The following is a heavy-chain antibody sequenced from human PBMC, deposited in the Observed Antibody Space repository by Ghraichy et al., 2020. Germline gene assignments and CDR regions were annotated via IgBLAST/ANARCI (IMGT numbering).Heavy chain of an antibody. CDR1: GFTFSSYG. J-gene: IGHJ4*02. D-gene: IGHD5-12*01. CDR3: AKDLDIVATPDFDY. Sequence: GGSLRLSCAASGFTFSSYGMHWVRQAPGKGLEWVAVISYDGSNKYYADSVKGRFTISRDNSKNTLYLQMNSLRAEDTAVYYCAKDLDIVATPDFDYWGQGTLVTVSS. CDR2: ISYDGSNK. V-gene: IGHV3-30*18.